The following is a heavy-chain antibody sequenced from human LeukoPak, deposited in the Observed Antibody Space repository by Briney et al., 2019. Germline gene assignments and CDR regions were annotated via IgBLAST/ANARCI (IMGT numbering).Heavy chain of an antibody. CDR1: GGSISSYY. CDR2: IYYSGST. V-gene: IGHV4-59*01. D-gene: IGHD2-15*01. CDR3: AREYVAFSVYYFDY. Sequence: PSETLSLTCTVSGGSISSYYWSWIRQPPGKGLEWIGYIYYSGSTNYNPSLKSRVTISVDTSKNQFSLKLSSVIAADTAVYYCAREYVAFSVYYFDYWGQGTLVTVSS. J-gene: IGHJ4*02.